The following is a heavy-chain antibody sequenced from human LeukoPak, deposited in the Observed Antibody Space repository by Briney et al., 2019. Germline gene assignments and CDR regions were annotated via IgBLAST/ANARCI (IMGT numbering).Heavy chain of an antibody. CDR1: GGSISSYY. Sequence: TSETLSLTCTVSGGSISSYYWSWIRQPPGKGLEWIGYIYYSGSTNYNPSLKSRVTISVDTSKNQFSLKLSSVAAADTAVYYCARHGHSSGWYEKDYFDYWGQGTLVTVSS. V-gene: IGHV4-59*08. J-gene: IGHJ4*02. CDR3: ARHGHSSGWYEKDYFDY. CDR2: IYYSGST. D-gene: IGHD6-19*01.